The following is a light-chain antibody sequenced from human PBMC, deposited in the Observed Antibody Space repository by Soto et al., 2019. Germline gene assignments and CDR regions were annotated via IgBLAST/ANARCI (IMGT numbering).Light chain of an antibody. CDR2: EDN. Sequence: NFMLTQPHSVSESPGKTVTISCTRSSGSIASNYVQWYQQRPGSAPTTVIYEDNQRPSGVPDRFSGSIDSSSNSASLTLSGLKTEDEAGYSCQSYDSRNVVFGGGTKLIVL. J-gene: IGLJ2*01. CDR3: QSYDSRNVV. CDR1: SGSIASNY. V-gene: IGLV6-57*04.